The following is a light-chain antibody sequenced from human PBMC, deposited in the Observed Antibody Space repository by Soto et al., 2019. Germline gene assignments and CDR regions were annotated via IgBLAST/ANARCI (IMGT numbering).Light chain of an antibody. CDR3: QQRSNWPPT. CDR1: ETVSTN. Sequence: THSPDPLSVSPGERVTLSCRASETVSTNLAWYQQRPGQAPRLLIYDVSTGATGIPARFSGRRSGTDFTPTISSLEPEDFAVYYCQQRSNWPPTFGQGTKVDI. V-gene: IGKV3-11*01. CDR2: DVS. J-gene: IGKJ1*01.